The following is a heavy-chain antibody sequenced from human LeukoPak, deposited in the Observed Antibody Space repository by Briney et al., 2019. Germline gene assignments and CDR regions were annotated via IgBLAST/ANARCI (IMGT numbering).Heavy chain of an antibody. V-gene: IGHV3-30*18. CDR2: ISYDGSNK. Sequence: PGRSLRLSCAASGFTFSSYGMHWVRQAPGKGLEWVAVISYDGSNKYYADSVKGRFTISRDNSKSTLYLQMNSLRAEDTAVYYCAKDLGHLFSSGCDYWGQGTLVTVSS. D-gene: IGHD6-19*01. CDR1: GFTFSSYG. CDR3: AKDLGHLFSSGCDY. J-gene: IGHJ4*02.